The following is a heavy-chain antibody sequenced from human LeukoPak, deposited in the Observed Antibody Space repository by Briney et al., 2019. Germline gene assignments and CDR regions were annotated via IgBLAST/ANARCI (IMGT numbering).Heavy chain of an antibody. V-gene: IGHV3-11*01. CDR3: ATDGAGFDT. Sequence: GGSLRLSCAASGFTFNVYYMSWIRQAPGEGLEWFSYINIGGTITHYADSVKGRFTISTDNAKKSLYLQMNNMRAEDTAVYYCATDGAGFDTWGQGDLVTVSS. CDR1: GFTFNVYY. J-gene: IGHJ5*02. CDR2: INIGGTIT.